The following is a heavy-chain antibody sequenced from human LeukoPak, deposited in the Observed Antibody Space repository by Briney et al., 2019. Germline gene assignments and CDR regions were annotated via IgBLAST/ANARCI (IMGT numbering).Heavy chain of an antibody. CDR1: GFTFSSYA. D-gene: IGHD3-22*01. CDR2: ISGSGGGT. J-gene: IGHJ3*02. Sequence: GGSLRLSCAASGFTFSSYAMSWVRQAPGKGLEWVSPISGSGGGTYYADSVKGRFTISRDNSKNTLYLQMNSLRADDTAVYYCAKDLDPYYYDSSAKGAFDIWGQGTMVTVSS. V-gene: IGHV3-23*01. CDR3: AKDLDPYYYDSSAKGAFDI.